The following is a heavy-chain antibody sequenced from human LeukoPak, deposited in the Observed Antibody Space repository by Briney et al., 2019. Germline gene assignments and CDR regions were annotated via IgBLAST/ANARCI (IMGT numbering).Heavy chain of an antibody. D-gene: IGHD3-16*01. CDR1: GYRFTSYG. CDR2: ISAYNGNT. V-gene: IGHV1-18*01. Sequence: ASVKVSCKAFGYRFTSYGISWVRQAPGQGLEWMGWISAYNGNTNYAQKLQGRVTMTTDTSTSTAYMELRSLRSDDTAVYYCARDQQIFGYYGSSSGTMGSDHWGQGTLVTVSS. J-gene: IGHJ4*02. CDR3: ARDQQIFGYYGSSSGTMGSDH.